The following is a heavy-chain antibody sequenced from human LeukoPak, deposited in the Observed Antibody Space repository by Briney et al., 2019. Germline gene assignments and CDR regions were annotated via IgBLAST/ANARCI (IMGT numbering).Heavy chain of an antibody. CDR2: IYPGDSHT. J-gene: IGHJ4*02. D-gene: IGHD6-13*01. CDR1: GYSFANYW. V-gene: IGHV5-51*01. CDR3: ATLESSSV. Sequence: GESLKISCKGSGYSFANYWVGWVRQMPGKGLEWMAIIYPGDSHTRYSPSFQGQVTISADKSITTAYLQWSSLKASDTAMYYCATLESSSVWGQGTLVTVSS.